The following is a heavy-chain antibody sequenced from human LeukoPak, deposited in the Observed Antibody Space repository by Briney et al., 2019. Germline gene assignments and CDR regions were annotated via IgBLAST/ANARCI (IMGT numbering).Heavy chain of an antibody. V-gene: IGHV3-49*04. J-gene: IGHJ6*02. CDR2: IRSKAYGGTT. CDR1: GFTFGDYA. D-gene: IGHD3-9*01. CDR3: TRGPDDYDILPGIYYYGMDV. Sequence: GGSLRLSCTASGFTFGDYAMSWVRQAPGKGLEWVGFIRSKAYGGTTEYSASVKGRFTLSRDDSNRIPYLQMNSLKTEDTAVYYCTRGPDDYDILPGIYYYGMDVWGQGTTVTVSS.